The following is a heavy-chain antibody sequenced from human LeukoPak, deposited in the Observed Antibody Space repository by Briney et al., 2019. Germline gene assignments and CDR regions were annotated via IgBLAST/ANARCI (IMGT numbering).Heavy chain of an antibody. J-gene: IGHJ4*02. D-gene: IGHD5-12*01. Sequence: GGSLRLSCAASGFTFSSYWMHWVRQAPGRGLVWVSRINSDGSSITYADSVKGRFTISRDNAKNTLYLQMNSLRVEDTAVYYCAREGRVSGYDFDCWGQGTLVTVSS. CDR1: GFTFSSYW. CDR3: AREGRVSGYDFDC. CDR2: INSDGSSI. V-gene: IGHV3-74*03.